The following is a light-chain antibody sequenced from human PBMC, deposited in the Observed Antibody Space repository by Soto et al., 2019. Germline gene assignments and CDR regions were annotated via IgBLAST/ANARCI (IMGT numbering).Light chain of an antibody. Sequence: DIQLTQSPSFLSASVGDRVTITCRASQGISSYLAWYQQQPGKAPKLLIYAPSTLQSGVPSRFSGSGSGTEFTLTFSGMQPEDFATYHFQELNSYPRTFGQGTKLEIK. CDR2: APS. J-gene: IGKJ2*01. CDR1: QGISSY. V-gene: IGKV1-9*01. CDR3: QELNSYPRT.